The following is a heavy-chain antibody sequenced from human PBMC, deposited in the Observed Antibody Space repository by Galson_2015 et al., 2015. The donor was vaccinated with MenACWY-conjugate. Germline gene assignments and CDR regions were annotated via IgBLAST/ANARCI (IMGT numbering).Heavy chain of an antibody. CDR1: GFTFSSYC. J-gene: IGHJ6*02. CDR2: INNDGSIT. V-gene: IGHV3-74*01. Sequence: SLRLSCAASGFTFSSYCMHWVRQAPGKGLEWVSLINNDGSITSYADSVKGRFTISRDNAKNTLYLQMNSLRAEDTAVYYCAREPEICEWYYYYCFDVWGRGTLVTVSS. CDR3: AREPEICEWYYYYCFDV. D-gene: IGHD3-3*01.